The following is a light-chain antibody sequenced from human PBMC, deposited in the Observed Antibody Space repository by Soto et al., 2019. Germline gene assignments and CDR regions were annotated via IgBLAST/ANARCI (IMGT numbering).Light chain of an antibody. Sequence: EIVLTQSPGSLSLSPGERATLSCRASQSVSSSYLAWYQQKPGQAPRLLIYGASSRATGIPDRFSGSGSGTDFTLTISILEPEDFAVYYGQKFPRSTCGQGTEA. CDR2: GAS. J-gene: IGKJ1*01. V-gene: IGKV3-20*01. CDR1: QSVSSSY. CDR3: QKFPRST.